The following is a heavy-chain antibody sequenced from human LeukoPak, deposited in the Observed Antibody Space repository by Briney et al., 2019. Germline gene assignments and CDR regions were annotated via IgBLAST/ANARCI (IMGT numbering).Heavy chain of an antibody. CDR3: ARDLVGAPVY. CDR2: ISSSGSTI. V-gene: IGHV3-11*04. D-gene: IGHD1-26*01. Sequence: LSLTCTVSGGSISSYNWSWIRQAPGKGLEWVSYISSSGSTIYYADSVKGRFTISRDNAKNSLYPQMNSLRAEDTAVYYCARDLVGAPVYWGQGTLVTVSS. J-gene: IGHJ4*02. CDR1: GGSISSYN.